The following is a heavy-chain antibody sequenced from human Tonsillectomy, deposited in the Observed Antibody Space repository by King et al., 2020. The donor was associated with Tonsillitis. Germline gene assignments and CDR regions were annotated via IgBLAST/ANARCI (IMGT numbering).Heavy chain of an antibody. Sequence: VQLVESGTEVKKPGASVKVSCKASVYTFTTYDIAWVRQATGQGLEWVGWRNPYSGYTSYATKFQGRGTMPGDTSISTAYMELNSLGSGDTAIYFCARVHQLLRGNDFWGQGTLVTVSS. J-gene: IGHJ4*02. CDR1: VYTFTTYD. CDR2: RNPYSGYT. D-gene: IGHD2-2*01. V-gene: IGHV1-8*01. CDR3: ARVHQLLRGNDF.